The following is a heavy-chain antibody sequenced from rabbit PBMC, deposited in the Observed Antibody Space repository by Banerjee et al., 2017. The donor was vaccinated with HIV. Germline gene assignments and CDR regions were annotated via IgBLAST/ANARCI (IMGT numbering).Heavy chain of an antibody. Sequence: QEQLEESGGGLVKPGASLTLTCTASGFTLSSYWMCLVRQAPGKGLEWIACIGAGSSGTTYYASWAKGRFSISKSSSTTVTMQMTSLTAADPVTYFCAKGDYDGDGYAMSYELRGPGTLVTVS. CDR3: AKGDYDGDGYAMSYEL. J-gene: IGHJ4*01. D-gene: IGHD6-1*01. V-gene: IGHV1S45*01. CDR2: IGAGSSGTT. CDR1: GFTLSSYW.